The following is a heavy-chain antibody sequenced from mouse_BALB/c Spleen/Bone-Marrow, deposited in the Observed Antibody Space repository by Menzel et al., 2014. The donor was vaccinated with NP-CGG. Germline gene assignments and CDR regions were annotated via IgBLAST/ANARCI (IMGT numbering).Heavy chain of an antibody. V-gene: IGHV1-69*02. J-gene: IGHJ2*01. D-gene: IGHD1-1*01. CDR3: TRSYGSSYEYYFDY. Sequence: QVQLKQSGAELARPGASVKLSCKASGYTFTSYWINWVKQRPGQGLEWIGNIYPSDSYTNYNQKFKDKATLTVDKSSSTAYMQLSSPTSEDSAVYYCTRSYGSSYEYYFDYWGQGTTLTVSS. CDR2: IYPSDSYT. CDR1: GYTFTSYW.